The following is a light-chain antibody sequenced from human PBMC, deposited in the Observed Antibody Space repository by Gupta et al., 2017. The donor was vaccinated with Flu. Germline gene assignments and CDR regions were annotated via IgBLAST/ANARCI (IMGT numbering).Light chain of an antibody. J-gene: IGLJ2*01. CDR2: DND. Sequence: SCSGSISNIGDNRVSWYQHFPGTAPKLLIYDNDKRPSGIPGRFSGSKSGTSATLAITGLQTGDEADYYCGTWQGTLSGGVFGGGTRLSVL. CDR3: GTWQGTLSGGV. V-gene: IGLV1-51*01. CDR1: ISNIGDNR.